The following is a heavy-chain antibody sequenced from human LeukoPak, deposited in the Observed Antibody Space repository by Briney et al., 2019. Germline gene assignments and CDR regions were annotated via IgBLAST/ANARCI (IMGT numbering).Heavy chain of an antibody. CDR2: IYYSGST. J-gene: IGHJ4*02. Sequence: SETLSLTCTVSGGSISSYYWSWIREPPGKGLEWIGYIYYSGSTNYNPSLKSRVTISVDTSKNQFSLKLSSVTAADTAVYYCARSGLLWFGESPFDYWGQGTLVTVSS. CDR3: ARSGLLWFGESPFDY. V-gene: IGHV4-59*01. D-gene: IGHD3-10*01. CDR1: GGSISSYY.